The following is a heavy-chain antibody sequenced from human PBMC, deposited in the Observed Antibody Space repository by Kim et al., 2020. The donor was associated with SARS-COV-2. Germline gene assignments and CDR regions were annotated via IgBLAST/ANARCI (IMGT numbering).Heavy chain of an antibody. Sequence: GGSLRLSCAASGFTFSSYAMHWVRQAPGKGLEWVAVISYDGSNKYYADSVKGRFTISRDKSKNTLYLQMNSLRAEDTAVYYCARALTIGFLDYWGQGTLV. CDR1: GFTFSSYA. J-gene: IGHJ4*02. CDR2: ISYDGSNK. CDR3: ARALTIGFLDY. V-gene: IGHV3-30-3*01. D-gene: IGHD3-3*01.